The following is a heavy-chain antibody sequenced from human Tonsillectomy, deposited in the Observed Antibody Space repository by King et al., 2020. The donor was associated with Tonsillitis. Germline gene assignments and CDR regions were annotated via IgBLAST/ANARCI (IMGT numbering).Heavy chain of an antibody. D-gene: IGHD2-15*01. Sequence: VQLVESGGGLVQPGGSLRLSCAASGFTFSSYAMSWVRQAPGKGLEWVSAISGSGGSTYYADSVKGRFTISRDNSKNTLYLQMNSLRAEDTAVYYCAKDIQYCSGGSCYPAGCFDLWGRGTLVTVSS. V-gene: IGHV3-23*04. CDR2: ISGSGGST. CDR1: GFTFSSYA. J-gene: IGHJ2*01. CDR3: AKDIQYCSGGSCYPAGCFDL.